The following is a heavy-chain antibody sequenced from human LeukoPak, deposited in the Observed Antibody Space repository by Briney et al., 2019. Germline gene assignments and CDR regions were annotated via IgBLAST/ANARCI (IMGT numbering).Heavy chain of an antibody. CDR3: TRAAYCSGGSCYYFDY. J-gene: IGHJ4*02. Sequence: GGSLRLSCTASGFTLGDYATSWFRQAPGKGLEWVGFIRSKPYGGTTEYAASVKGRFTFSREDSKSIAYLQMNSLKTEDTAVYYCTRAAYCSGGSCYYFDYWGQGTLVTVSS. D-gene: IGHD2-15*01. V-gene: IGHV3-49*03. CDR1: GFTLGDYA. CDR2: IRSKPYGGTT.